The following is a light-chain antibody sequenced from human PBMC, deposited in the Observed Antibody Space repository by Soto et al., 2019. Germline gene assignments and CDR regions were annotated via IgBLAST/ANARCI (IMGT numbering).Light chain of an antibody. CDR2: VAS. CDR1: QSVDIN. CDR3: QQYRSWPRT. Sequence: ERVLTQSPATLSVSPGERVTLSCRASQSVDINLAWYQHKPGQAPRLLIYVASTRATDMSGTFSGRGSGTEFTLTISNVRPEDFAVYYCQQYRSWPRTFGQGTKVDI. V-gene: IGKV3-15*01. J-gene: IGKJ1*01.